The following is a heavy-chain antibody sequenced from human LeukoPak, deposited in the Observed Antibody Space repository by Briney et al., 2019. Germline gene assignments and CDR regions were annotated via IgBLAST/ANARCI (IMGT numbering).Heavy chain of an antibody. Sequence: PAETLSLTCAVYGGSFSGYYWSWIRQPPGKGLEWIGEINHRGSTNYNPSLKSRVTISVDTSKNQFSLKLSSVTAADTAVYYCARGCSGGSCYPAHFDYWGQGTLVTVSS. CDR2: INHRGST. V-gene: IGHV4-34*01. D-gene: IGHD2-15*01. CDR1: GGSFSGYY. J-gene: IGHJ4*02. CDR3: ARGCSGGSCYPAHFDY.